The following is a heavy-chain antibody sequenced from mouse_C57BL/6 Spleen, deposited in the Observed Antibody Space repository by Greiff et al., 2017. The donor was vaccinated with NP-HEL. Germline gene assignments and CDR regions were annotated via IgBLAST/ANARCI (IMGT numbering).Heavy chain of an antibody. CDR3: ATGDYYGSSYGYFDV. CDR2: ISSGSSTI. CDR1: GFTFSDYG. Sequence: EVHLVESGGGLVKPGGSLKLSCAASGFTFSDYGMHWVRQAPEKGLEWVAYISSGSSTIYYADTVKGRFTISRDNAKNTLFLQMTSLRSEDTAMYYCATGDYYGSSYGYFDVWGTGTTVTVSS. D-gene: IGHD1-1*01. V-gene: IGHV5-17*01. J-gene: IGHJ1*03.